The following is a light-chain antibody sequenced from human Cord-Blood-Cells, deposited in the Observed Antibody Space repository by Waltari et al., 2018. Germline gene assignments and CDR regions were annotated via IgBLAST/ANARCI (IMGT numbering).Light chain of an antibody. Sequence: DIVLTQSPGTLSLSPGERATLSCRASQSVSSSYLACYQQKPGQAPRLLIFGASSRATGIPDRFSGSGSGTDFTLTSIRLEPEDFAVYYCQQYGSSPWTFGQRTKVEIK. V-gene: IGKV3-20*01. CDR2: GAS. CDR3: QQYGSSPWT. J-gene: IGKJ1*01. CDR1: QSVSSSY.